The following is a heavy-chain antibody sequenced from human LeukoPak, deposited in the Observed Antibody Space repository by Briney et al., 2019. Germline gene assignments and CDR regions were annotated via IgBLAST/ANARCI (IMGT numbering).Heavy chain of an antibody. J-gene: IGHJ3*02. V-gene: IGHV3-11*01. CDR2: ISSSGTTI. Sequence: PGGSLRLSCAASGFAFSDYYMSWIRQAPGKGLEWVSYISSSGTTIYYADSVKGRFTISRDNAKNSLYLQMNSLRAEDTALYYCARDCGGDCFSNDAFDIWGQGTMVTVSS. D-gene: IGHD2-21*02. CDR1: GFAFSDYY. CDR3: ARDCGGDCFSNDAFDI.